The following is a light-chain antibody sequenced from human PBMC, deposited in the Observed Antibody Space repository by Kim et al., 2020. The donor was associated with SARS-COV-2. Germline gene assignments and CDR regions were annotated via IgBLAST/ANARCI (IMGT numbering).Light chain of an antibody. CDR3: QHYDSMPPWT. V-gene: IGKV3-15*01. CDR1: QNVMSH. CDR2: DAS. J-gene: IGKJ1*01. Sequence: SPGEGATRSSRASQNVMSHVACYQQKPGQSPRRLIYDASSRATYIPSRFSGSASGTEVTLTITSLQSEEFAVYYCQHYDSMPPWTFGQGTKVDSK.